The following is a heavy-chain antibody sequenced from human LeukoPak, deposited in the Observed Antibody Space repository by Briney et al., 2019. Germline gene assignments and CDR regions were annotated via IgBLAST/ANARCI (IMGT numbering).Heavy chain of an antibody. CDR2: IIPIFGTA. J-gene: IGHJ5*02. CDR1: GGTFSSYA. V-gene: IGHV1-69*13. Sequence: SVKVSCKASGGTFSSYAISWVRQAPGQGLEWMGGIIPIFGTANYAQKFQGRVTITADESTSTAYMELSSLRSEDTAVYYCASSSRVAAAKNWLDPWGQGTLVTVSS. CDR3: ASSSRVAAAKNWLDP. D-gene: IGHD6-13*01.